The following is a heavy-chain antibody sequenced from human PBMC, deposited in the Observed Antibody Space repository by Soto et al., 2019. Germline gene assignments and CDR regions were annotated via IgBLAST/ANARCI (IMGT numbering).Heavy chain of an antibody. D-gene: IGHD2-15*01. CDR3: ASCLGRSGGSCYGTVY. J-gene: IGHJ4*02. Sequence: QVQLQQWGAGLLKPSETLSLTCAVYGGSFSGYYWSWIRQPPGKGLEWIGEINHSGSTNYNPSLKSRVTRSVDTSKNQCSLKLSPVTAADTAVYYCASCLGRSGGSCYGTVYWGQGTLVTVSS. CDR1: GGSFSGYY. CDR2: INHSGST. V-gene: IGHV4-34*01.